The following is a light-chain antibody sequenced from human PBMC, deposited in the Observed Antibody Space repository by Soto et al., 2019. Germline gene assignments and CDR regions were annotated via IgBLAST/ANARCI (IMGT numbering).Light chain of an antibody. V-gene: IGKV3-20*01. Sequence: EIVWTQSPGTLSLSPGERATLSCRASQSVSNNYLAWYQQNPGQAPRLLIYGASSRATGIPDRFSGSGSGTDFTLTISRLEPEDFAGYYCQQYGSSPPVTFGGGTRVEIK. J-gene: IGKJ4*01. CDR1: QSVSNNY. CDR3: QQYGSSPPVT. CDR2: GAS.